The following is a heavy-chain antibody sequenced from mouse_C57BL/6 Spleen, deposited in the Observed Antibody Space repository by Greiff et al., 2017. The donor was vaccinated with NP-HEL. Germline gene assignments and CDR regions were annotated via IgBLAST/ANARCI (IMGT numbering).Heavy chain of an antibody. CDR2: IDPSDSYT. D-gene: IGHD2-4*01. Sequence: VQLQQPGAELVKPGASVKLSCKASGYTFTSYWMQWVKQRPGQGLEWIGEIDPSDSYTNYNQKFKGKATLTVDTSSSTAYMQLSSLTSEDSAVYYCARYSDYPFDYWGQGTTLTVSS. CDR1: GYTFTSYW. CDR3: ARYSDYPFDY. V-gene: IGHV1-50*01. J-gene: IGHJ2*01.